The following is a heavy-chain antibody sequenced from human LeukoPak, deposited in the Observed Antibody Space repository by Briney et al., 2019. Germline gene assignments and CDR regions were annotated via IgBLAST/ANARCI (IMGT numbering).Heavy chain of an antibody. J-gene: IGHJ4*02. CDR2: ISGSGGTT. D-gene: IGHD6-19*01. CDR1: GFTFSSYA. CDR3: AKAGGWYSSGWGPLNY. V-gene: IGHV3-23*01. Sequence: GGSLRLSCAASGFTFSSYAMSWVRQAPGKGLEWVSAISGSGGTTYYADSVKGRFTISRDNSKNTLYLQMNSLRAEDTAVYYCAKAGGWYSSGWGPLNYWGQGTLVTVSS.